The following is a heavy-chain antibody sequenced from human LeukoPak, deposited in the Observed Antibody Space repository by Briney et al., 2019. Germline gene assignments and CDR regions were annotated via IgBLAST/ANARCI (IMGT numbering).Heavy chain of an antibody. Sequence: GGSLRLSCVASGFTFSSYAIHWVRQAPGGGLEWVAVMSYDGSNKYYADSVKGRFTISRDNSKNTLYLQMNSLRPEDTAVYCCAKIRLEEFATGYWGQGTLVTVSS. D-gene: IGHD2-15*01. CDR3: AKIRLEEFATGY. CDR2: MSYDGSNK. V-gene: IGHV3-30-3*02. CDR1: GFTFSSYA. J-gene: IGHJ4*02.